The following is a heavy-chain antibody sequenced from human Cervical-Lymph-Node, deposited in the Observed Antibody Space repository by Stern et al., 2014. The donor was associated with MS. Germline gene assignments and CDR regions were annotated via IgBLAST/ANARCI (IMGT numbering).Heavy chain of an antibody. V-gene: IGHV5-51*01. CDR3: ARHAPAGYSPFDY. CDR2: IYPGDSDT. D-gene: IGHD4-11*01. J-gene: IGHJ4*02. Sequence: EVQLVESGAEVKKPGEALKISCKGSGYSFTSYWIGWGRPTPGKGLEWMGLIYPGDSDTRYSPSLSDTVTISADKSISTAYLQWSSLKASDTAMYYCARHAPAGYSPFDYWGQGTLVTVSS. CDR1: GYSFTSYW.